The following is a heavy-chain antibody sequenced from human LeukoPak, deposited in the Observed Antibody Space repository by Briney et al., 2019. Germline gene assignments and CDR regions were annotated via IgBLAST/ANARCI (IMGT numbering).Heavy chain of an antibody. D-gene: IGHD2-2*01. V-gene: IGHV1-8*03. CDR1: GYTFTSYD. CDR3: ARRARYCSSTSCYPNFDS. Sequence: ASVKVSCKASGYTFTSYDINWVRQAPGQGLEWMGWMNPNSGNTVYAQKLQGRVTITRNTSISTAYMELSSLRSEDTAVYYCARRARYCSSTSCYPNFDSWGEGTLVTVSS. CDR2: MNPNSGNT. J-gene: IGHJ4*02.